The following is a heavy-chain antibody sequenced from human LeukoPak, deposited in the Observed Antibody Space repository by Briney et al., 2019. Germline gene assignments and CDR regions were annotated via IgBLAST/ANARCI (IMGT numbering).Heavy chain of an antibody. D-gene: IGHD4-17*01. Sequence: SETLSLTCAVYGGSFSGYYWSWIRQPPGKGLEWIGEINHSGSTNYNPSLKSRVPISVDTSKNQFSLKLSSVTAADTAMYYCARARRDYVSLFDCAGERTLVTVSS. J-gene: IGHJ4*01. CDR3: ARARRDYVSLFDC. CDR2: INHSGST. V-gene: IGHV4-34*01. CDR1: GGSFSGYY.